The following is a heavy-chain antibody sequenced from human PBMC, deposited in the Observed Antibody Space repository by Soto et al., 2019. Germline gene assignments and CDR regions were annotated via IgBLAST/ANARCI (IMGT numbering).Heavy chain of an antibody. Sequence: PSETLSLTCTVSGGSISSGDYYWSWIRQHPGKGLEWIGYIYYSGSTYYNPSLKSRVTISVDTLYLQMNSLRAEDTAVYYCAREFELRLGELSLTWLDPWGQGTLVTVSS. CDR1: GGSISSGDYY. V-gene: IGHV4-31*03. CDR3: AREFELRLGELSLTWLDP. J-gene: IGHJ5*02. CDR2: IYYSGST. D-gene: IGHD3-16*02.